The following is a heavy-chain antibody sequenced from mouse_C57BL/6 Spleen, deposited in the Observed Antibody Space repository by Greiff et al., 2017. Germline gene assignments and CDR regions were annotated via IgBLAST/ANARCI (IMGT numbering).Heavy chain of an antibody. CDR2: IDPEDGDT. CDR3: TTGGYYGSSYGAY. D-gene: IGHD1-1*01. CDR1: GFNIKDDY. J-gene: IGHJ3*01. Sequence: EVQLQQSGAELVRPGASVKLSCTASGFNIKDDYMHWVKQRPEQGLEWIGWIDPEDGDTEYASKFQGKATITADTSSNKAYLQLSSLTSEDTAVYYCTTGGYYGSSYGAYWGQGTLVTVSA. V-gene: IGHV14-4*01.